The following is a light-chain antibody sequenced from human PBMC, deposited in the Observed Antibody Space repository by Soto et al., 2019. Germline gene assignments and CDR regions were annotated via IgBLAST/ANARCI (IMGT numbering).Light chain of an antibody. Sequence: DIQMTQSPSTLSASVGDRVTIPCRASQSISSWLAWYQQKPGKAPKLLIYDASSLESGVPSRFSGSGSGTEFTLTISSLHPDDFATYYCQQYNSYLLTFGGGTKVDIK. CDR1: QSISSW. CDR2: DAS. V-gene: IGKV1-5*01. J-gene: IGKJ4*01. CDR3: QQYNSYLLT.